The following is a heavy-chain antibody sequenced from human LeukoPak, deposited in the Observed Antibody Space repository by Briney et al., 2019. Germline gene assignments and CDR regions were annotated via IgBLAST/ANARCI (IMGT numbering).Heavy chain of an antibody. CDR3: ARVGTSGLYGDS. D-gene: IGHD2-2*01. Sequence: ASVKVSFKASGYTFTNYGIHWVRQAPGQRLEWMGWINAGNGNTRSSQKLQGRVTITTDKSANTAYMELSSLISEDTAIYFCARVGTSGLYGDSWGQGTQVSVSS. J-gene: IGHJ4*02. V-gene: IGHV1-3*01. CDR1: GYTFTNYG. CDR2: INAGNGNT.